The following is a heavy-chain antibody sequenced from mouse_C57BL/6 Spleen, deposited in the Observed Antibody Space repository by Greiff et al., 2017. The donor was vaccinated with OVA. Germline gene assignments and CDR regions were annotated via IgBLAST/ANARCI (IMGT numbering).Heavy chain of an antibody. J-gene: IGHJ2*01. CDR1: GYTFTSYW. CDR3: ARSGKLRLHFDY. V-gene: IGHV1-69*01. Sequence: QVQLQQPGAELVMPGASVKLSCKASGYTFTSYWMHWVKQRPGQGLEWIGEIDPSDSYTNYNQKFKGKSTLTVDKSSSTAYMQLSSLTSEDSAVYYCARSGKLRLHFDYWGQGTTLTVSS. D-gene: IGHD3-2*02. CDR2: IDPSDSYT.